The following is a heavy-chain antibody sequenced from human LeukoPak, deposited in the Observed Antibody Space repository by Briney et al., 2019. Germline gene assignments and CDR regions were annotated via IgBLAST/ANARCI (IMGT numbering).Heavy chain of an antibody. Sequence: ASVKVSCKASGYTFTGYYMHWVRQAPGQGLEWMGWINPNSGGTNYAQKFQGRVTMTRDTSISTAYMELSRLRSDDTAVYYCARAIMITFGGVIAQFDYWGQGTLVTVSS. J-gene: IGHJ4*02. CDR1: GYTFTGYY. CDR2: INPNSGGT. CDR3: ARAIMITFGGVIAQFDY. V-gene: IGHV1-2*02. D-gene: IGHD3-16*02.